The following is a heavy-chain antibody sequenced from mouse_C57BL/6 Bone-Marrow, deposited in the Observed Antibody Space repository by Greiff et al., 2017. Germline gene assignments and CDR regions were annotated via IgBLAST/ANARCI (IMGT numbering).Heavy chain of an antibody. D-gene: IGHD2-2*01. Sequence: QVQLQQPGAELVKPGASVKLSCKASGYTFTSYWMQWVKQRPGQGLEWIGEIDPSDSYTNYNQKFKGKATLTVDTSSSTAYMQLSSLTSEDSAVYYCARGLRRRGAGFAYWGQGTLVTVSA. J-gene: IGHJ3*01. CDR1: GYTFTSYW. CDR3: ARGLRRRGAGFAY. CDR2: IDPSDSYT. V-gene: IGHV1-50*01.